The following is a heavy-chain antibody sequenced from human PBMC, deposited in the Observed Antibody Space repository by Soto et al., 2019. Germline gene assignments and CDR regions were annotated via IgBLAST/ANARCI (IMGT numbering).Heavy chain of an antibody. Sequence: QVQLVQSGAEVKKPGSSVKVSCKASVGTFSSYAISWVRQAPGQGLEWMGGIIPIFGTANYAQKFQGRVTITADESTSTAYMELSSLRSEDTAVYYCARDGGYCISTSCHDDYFDYWGQGTLVTVSS. CDR1: VGTFSSYA. D-gene: IGHD2-2*01. J-gene: IGHJ4*02. V-gene: IGHV1-69*12. CDR3: ARDGGYCISTSCHDDYFDY. CDR2: IIPIFGTA.